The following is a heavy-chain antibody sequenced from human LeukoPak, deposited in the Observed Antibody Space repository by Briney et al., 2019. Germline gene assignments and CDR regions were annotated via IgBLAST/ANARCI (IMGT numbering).Heavy chain of an antibody. CDR2: IYHSGST. V-gene: IGHV4-30-2*01. CDR3: ASALVGDALGTSSY. J-gene: IGHJ4*02. CDR1: GGSISSDYYY. D-gene: IGHD2-2*01. Sequence: SETLSLTCTVSGGSISSDYYYWSWIRQPPGKGLEWIGYIYHSGSTYYNPSLKSRVTISVDRSKNQFSLKLSSVTAADTAVYYCASALVGDALGTSSYWGQGTLVTVSS.